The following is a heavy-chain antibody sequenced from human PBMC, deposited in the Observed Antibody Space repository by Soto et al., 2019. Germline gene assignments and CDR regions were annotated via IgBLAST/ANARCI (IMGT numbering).Heavy chain of an antibody. CDR3: ARAHCGGDCYSGVDY. D-gene: IGHD2-21*02. Sequence: SETLSLTCTVSGGSISSYYWSWIRQPPGKGLEWIGYIYYSGSTNYNPSLKSRVTISVDTSKNQFSLKLSRLRSDDTAVYYCARAHCGGDCYSGVDYWGQGTLVTVSS. J-gene: IGHJ4*02. CDR1: GGSISSYY. V-gene: IGHV4-59*01. CDR2: IYYSGST.